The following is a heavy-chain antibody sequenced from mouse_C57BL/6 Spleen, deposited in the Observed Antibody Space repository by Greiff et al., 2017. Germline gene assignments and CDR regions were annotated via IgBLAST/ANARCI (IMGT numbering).Heavy chain of an antibody. J-gene: IGHJ2*01. CDR1: GYAFSSYW. CDR3: ARSRLRNYFDY. D-gene: IGHD1-1*01. V-gene: IGHV1-80*01. CDR2: IYPGDGDT. Sequence: VQLQQSGAELVKPGASVKISCKASGYAFSSYWMNWVKQRPGKGLEWIGQIYPGDGDTNYNGKFKGKATLTADKSSSTAYMQLSSRTSEDSAVYFCARSRLRNYFDYWGQGTTLTVSS.